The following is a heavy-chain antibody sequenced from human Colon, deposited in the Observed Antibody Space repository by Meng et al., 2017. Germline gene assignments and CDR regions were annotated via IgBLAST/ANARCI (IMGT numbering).Heavy chain of an antibody. CDR1: GFTFSGYW. Sequence: GESLKIFCAAAGFTFSGYWMHWVRQAPGQGLVWVSRINIVGTATHDVDSVKGRFTISRDNAKNTVYLQMDSLRVEDTAVYYCASAPWREGDRYYYYGMDVWGQGTTVTVSS. CDR2: INIVGTAT. D-gene: IGHD3-16*01. V-gene: IGHV3-74*01. J-gene: IGHJ6*02. CDR3: ASAPWREGDRYYYYGMDV.